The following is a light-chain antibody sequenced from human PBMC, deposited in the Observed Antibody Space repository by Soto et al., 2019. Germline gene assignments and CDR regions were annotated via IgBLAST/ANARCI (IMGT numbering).Light chain of an antibody. CDR2: AAS. Sequence: DIQMTQSPASLSASVGDRVTITCRASQGISTYLDWYQQKPGKAPKLLIYAASSLQSGIPSRFSGSGSETDFTLTISSMQPEDFATYSCQQSNNWPWTFGQGTKVDI. CDR3: QQSNNWPWT. J-gene: IGKJ1*01. V-gene: IGKV1-39*01. CDR1: QGISTY.